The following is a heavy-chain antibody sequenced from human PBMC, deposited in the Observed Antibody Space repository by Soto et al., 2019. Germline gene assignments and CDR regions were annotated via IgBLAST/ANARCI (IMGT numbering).Heavy chain of an antibody. CDR3: ARTDSGSYGDHFDY. D-gene: IGHD1-26*01. CDR1: GGSISSYY. J-gene: IGHJ4*02. CDR2: IYYSGST. Sequence: SETLSLTCTVSGGSISSYYWSWIRQPPGKGLEWIGYIYYSGSTNYNPSLKSRVTISVDTSKNQSSLKLSSVTAADTAVYYCARTDSGSYGDHFDYWGQGTLVTVSS. V-gene: IGHV4-59*01.